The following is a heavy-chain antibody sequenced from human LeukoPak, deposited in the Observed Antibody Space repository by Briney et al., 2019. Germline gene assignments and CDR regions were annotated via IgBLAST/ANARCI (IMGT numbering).Heavy chain of an antibody. D-gene: IGHD1-26*01. CDR1: GFTFSSYS. J-gene: IGHJ4*02. CDR3: ARVQSGSLDY. CDR2: IRSSSSDI. V-gene: IGHV3-21*01. Sequence: GGSLRLSCAASGFTFSSYSMNWVRQAPGKGLEWVSFIRSSSSDIYYADSVKGRFTISRDNAKNSLYLQMDSLKAEDTAVYYCARVQSGSLDYWGQGTLVTVSS.